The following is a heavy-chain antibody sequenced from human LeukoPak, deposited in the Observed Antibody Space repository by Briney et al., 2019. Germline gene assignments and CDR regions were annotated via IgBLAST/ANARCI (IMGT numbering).Heavy chain of an antibody. V-gene: IGHV3-21*01. Sequence: GGSLRLSCAASGFTFSSTSMNWVRQAPGKGLEWVSSISSGSSYIYYADSVRGRFTISRDNAKNSLYLQMNSLRAEDTAVYYCARDSSGWTFDYWGQGTLVTVSS. J-gene: IGHJ4*02. CDR2: ISSGSSYI. CDR1: GFTFSSTS. D-gene: IGHD6-19*01. CDR3: ARDSSGWTFDY.